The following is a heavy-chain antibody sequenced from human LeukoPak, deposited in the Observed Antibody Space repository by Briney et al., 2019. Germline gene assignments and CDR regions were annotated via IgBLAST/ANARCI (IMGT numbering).Heavy chain of an antibody. CDR2: INPNSGGT. J-gene: IGHJ6*02. CDR3: ARDLDDSSGYEPYRL. Sequence: GASVKVSCKASGYTFTGYYMHWVRQAPGQGLEWMGWINPNSGGTNYAQKFQGRVTMTRDTPISTAYMELSRLRSDDTAVYYCARDLDDSSGYEPYRLWGQGTTVTVSS. CDR1: GYTFTGYY. D-gene: IGHD3-22*01. V-gene: IGHV1-2*02.